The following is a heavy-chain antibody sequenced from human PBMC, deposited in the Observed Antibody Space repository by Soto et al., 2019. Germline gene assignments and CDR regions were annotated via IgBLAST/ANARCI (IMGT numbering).Heavy chain of an antibody. Sequence: PVGSLRLPCTALGFTFSSSWMHWVRQSPGKGLVWVSRINSGASTTNYADSVKGRFTISRDNAKNTLYLQMDSLTAEDTAVYYCARGPSGWFGYDYWGQGTLVTVSS. CDR1: GFTFSSSW. V-gene: IGHV3-74*01. D-gene: IGHD6-19*01. J-gene: IGHJ4*02. CDR3: ARGPSGWFGYDY. CDR2: INSGASTT.